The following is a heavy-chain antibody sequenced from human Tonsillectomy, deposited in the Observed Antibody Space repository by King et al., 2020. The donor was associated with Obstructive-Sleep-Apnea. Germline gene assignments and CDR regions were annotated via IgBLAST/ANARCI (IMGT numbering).Heavy chain of an antibody. CDR1: GGSISSGGYY. Sequence: PLQESGPGLVKPSQTLSLTCTVSGGSISSGGYYWSWIRQHPGQGLEWIGYIYYSGSTYYNPSLKSRVTISVDTSKNQFSLKLSSVTAADTAVYYCARGRAVVVVAATYWFDPWGQGTLVTVSS. V-gene: IGHV4-31*03. J-gene: IGHJ5*02. D-gene: IGHD2-15*01. CDR2: IYYSGST. CDR3: ARGRAVVVVAATYWFDP.